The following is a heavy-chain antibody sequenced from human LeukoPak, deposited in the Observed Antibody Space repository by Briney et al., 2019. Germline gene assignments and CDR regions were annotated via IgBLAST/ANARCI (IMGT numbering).Heavy chain of an antibody. CDR3: ATLSDRNFYYSYGLDV. V-gene: IGHV3-48*03. CDR2: IGRYGVTT. Sequence: GGSLRLSCAASGFTLSTYEMNWVRQAPGKGLEWVAYIGRYGVTTYYADSVKGRFAISGDNAKNSLNLQMNSLRAEDTAVYYCATLSDRNFYYSYGLDVWGQGTTVTVS. J-gene: IGHJ6*02. CDR1: GFTLSTYE. D-gene: IGHD1-14*01.